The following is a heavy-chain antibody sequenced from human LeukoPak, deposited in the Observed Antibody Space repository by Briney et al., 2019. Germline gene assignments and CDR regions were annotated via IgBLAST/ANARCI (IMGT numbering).Heavy chain of an antibody. J-gene: IGHJ6*02. CDR1: GGSISSYY. CDR3: ARGPIAAAGRYYYGMDV. CDR2: IYYSGST. Sequence: SETLSLTCTVSGGSISSYYWSWIRQPPGKGLEWIGYIYYSGSTNYNPSLKSRVTISVDTSKNQFSLKLSSVTAADTAVYYCARGPIAAAGRYYYGMDVWGQGTTVTVSS. V-gene: IGHV4-59*01. D-gene: IGHD6-13*01.